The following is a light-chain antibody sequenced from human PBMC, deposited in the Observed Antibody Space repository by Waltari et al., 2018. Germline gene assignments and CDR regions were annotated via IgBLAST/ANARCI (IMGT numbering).Light chain of an antibody. J-gene: IGLJ3*02. CDR2: VNSDGSH. CDR3: QTGGHGTWV. CDR1: SGHSSNV. V-gene: IGLV4-69*01. Sequence: QLVLTQSPSASASLGASVKLTCTLSSGHSSNVIAWLQQQPEKGPRYLMKVNSDGSHSKGAEIPDRFSGSSSGAERYLTISSRQSEDEADYYCQTGGHGTWVFGGGTKLTVL.